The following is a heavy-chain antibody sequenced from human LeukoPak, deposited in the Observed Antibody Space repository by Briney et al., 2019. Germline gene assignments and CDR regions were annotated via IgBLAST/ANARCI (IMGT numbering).Heavy chain of an antibody. J-gene: IGHJ4*02. CDR3: AREGEDGEYTFDY. V-gene: IGHV4-59*01. CDR1: GGSISSYY. Sequence: KPSETLSLTCTVSGGSISSYYWSWIRQPPGKGLEWIGYIYYSGSTNYNPSLKSRVTISVDTSKNQFSLKLSSVTAADTAVYYCAREGEDGEYTFDYWGQGTLVTVSS. D-gene: IGHD4-17*01. CDR2: IYYSGST.